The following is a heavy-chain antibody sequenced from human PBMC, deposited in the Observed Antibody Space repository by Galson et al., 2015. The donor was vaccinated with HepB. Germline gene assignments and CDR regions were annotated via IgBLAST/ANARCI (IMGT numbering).Heavy chain of an antibody. CDR2: IYYSGST. CDR1: GGSISSSSYY. D-gene: IGHD3-9*01. CDR3: ARRPLVIHDAFDI. J-gene: IGHJ3*02. Sequence: LSLTCTVSGGSISSSSYYWGWIRQPPGKGLEWIGSIYYSGSTYYNPSLKSRVTISVDTSKNQFSLKLSSVTAADTAEYYCARRPLVIHDAFDIWGQGTMVTVSS. V-gene: IGHV4-39*01.